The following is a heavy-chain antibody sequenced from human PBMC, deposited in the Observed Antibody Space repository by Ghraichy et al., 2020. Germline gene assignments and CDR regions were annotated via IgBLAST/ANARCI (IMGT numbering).Heavy chain of an antibody. CDR3: AKTDSSTYSGAPFDF. D-gene: IGHD6-13*01. Sequence: GGSLRLSCAASGFTFSSYAMSWVRQAPGKGLEWVSAISGSGGSTYYADSVEGRFTISRDNSKNTLYLQMNSLRAEDTAVYFCAKTDSSTYSGAPFDFRGQGTLVTVSS. CDR2: ISGSGGST. CDR1: GFTFSSYA. J-gene: IGHJ4*02. V-gene: IGHV3-23*01.